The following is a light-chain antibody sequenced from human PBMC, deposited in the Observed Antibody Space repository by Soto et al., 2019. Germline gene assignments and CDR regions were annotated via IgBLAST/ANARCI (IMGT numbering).Light chain of an antibody. CDR2: DFN. J-gene: IGLJ1*01. Sequence: QSALTQPASVSGSPGQSITISCTGTSSDVGGYNYVSWYQQHPSKAPKLMIYDFNSRPSGVSNRFSGSKSGNTASLTISGLQAEDEADYYCSSYTSSGTRVFGAGTKLTVL. V-gene: IGLV2-14*03. CDR3: SSYTSSGTRV. CDR1: SSDVGGYNY.